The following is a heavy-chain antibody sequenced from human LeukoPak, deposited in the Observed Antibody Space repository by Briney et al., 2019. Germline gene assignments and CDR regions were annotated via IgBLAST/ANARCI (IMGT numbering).Heavy chain of an antibody. V-gene: IGHV3-23*01. D-gene: IGHD1-26*01. Sequence: PGGSLRLSCVGSRYTFSDYAMSWVRQSPGKGLEWVAAISASSSTTYYADSVKGRLTISRANSKNTLYLHMNSLRAEDTATYYCVTGSHFEFHFWGQGTLVTVSS. CDR3: VTGSHFEFHF. CDR2: ISASSSTT. J-gene: IGHJ4*02. CDR1: RYTFSDYA.